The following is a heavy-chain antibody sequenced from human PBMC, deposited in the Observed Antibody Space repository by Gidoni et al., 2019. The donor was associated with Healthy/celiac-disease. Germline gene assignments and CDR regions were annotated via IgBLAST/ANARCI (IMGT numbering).Heavy chain of an antibody. CDR2: INHSGST. CDR3: TRGRGYCSGGRCYSPFDY. J-gene: IGHJ4*02. D-gene: IGHD2-15*01. Sequence: QVQLQQWGAGLLKPSETLSLTCAVYGGSFRGFYWSWIRQPPGRGLEWIGEINHSGSTNYNPSLKSRVTISVDTSKNQFSLWLSSVTAADTAVYYCTRGRGYCSGGRCYSPFDYWAQGTLVTVSS. CDR1: GGSFRGFY. V-gene: IGHV4-34*02.